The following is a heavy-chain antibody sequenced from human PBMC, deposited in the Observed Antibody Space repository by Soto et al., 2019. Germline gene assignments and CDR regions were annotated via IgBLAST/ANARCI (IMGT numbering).Heavy chain of an antibody. CDR3: ARGDDYVWGSYRDAFDI. Sequence: QVQLVQSGAEVKKPGSSVKVSCKASGGTFSSYAISWVRQAPGQGLEWMGWISAYNGNTNYAQKLQGRVTMTTDTSTSTAYMELRSLRSDDTAVYYCARGDDYVWGSYRDAFDIWGQGTMVTVSS. D-gene: IGHD3-16*02. J-gene: IGHJ3*02. CDR1: GGTFSSYA. CDR2: ISAYNGNT. V-gene: IGHV1-18*01.